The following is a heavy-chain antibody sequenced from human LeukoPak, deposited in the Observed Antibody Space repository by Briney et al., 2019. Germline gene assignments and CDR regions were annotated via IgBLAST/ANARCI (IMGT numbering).Heavy chain of an antibody. CDR2: MNPNSGNT. Sequence: ASVKVSCKASGYTFTSYDINWVRQATGQGLEWMRWMNPNSGNTGYAQKFQGRVTMTRNTSISTAYMELSSLRSEDTAVYYCARESGGSYPNWFDPWGQGTLVTVSS. V-gene: IGHV1-8*01. D-gene: IGHD1-26*01. CDR3: ARESGGSYPNWFDP. J-gene: IGHJ5*02. CDR1: GYTFTSYD.